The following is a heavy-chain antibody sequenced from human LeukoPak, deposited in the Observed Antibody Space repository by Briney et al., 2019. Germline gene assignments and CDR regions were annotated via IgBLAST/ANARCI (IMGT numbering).Heavy chain of an antibody. Sequence: ASVKVSCKTSGYTFTRYGVSWVRQAPGQGLEWMGWISPHNGNRDYAQKFKDRVTMTTDTSTNTVYLELRSLRPYDTAMYYCARTGYGSGSDDFDFWGQGTLVTVSS. CDR2: ISPHNGNR. CDR1: GYTFTRYG. D-gene: IGHD3-10*01. V-gene: IGHV1-18*01. J-gene: IGHJ4*02. CDR3: ARTGYGSGSDDFDF.